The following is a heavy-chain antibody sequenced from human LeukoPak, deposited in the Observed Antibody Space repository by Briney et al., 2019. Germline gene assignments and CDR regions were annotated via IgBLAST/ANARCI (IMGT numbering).Heavy chain of an antibody. V-gene: IGHV4-38-2*02. CDR2: IYHDEST. CDR1: GYSIRNDYL. CDR3: ARDWGGVHI. Sequence: PSETLSLTCAVSGYSIRNDYLWGWIRQPPGKGLEWIGTIYHDESTYYNPSLKSRLTMSVDTSKNQFSLKLSSVTAAATAVYYCARDWGGVHIWGQGTMVTVSS. J-gene: IGHJ3*02. D-gene: IGHD2-21*01.